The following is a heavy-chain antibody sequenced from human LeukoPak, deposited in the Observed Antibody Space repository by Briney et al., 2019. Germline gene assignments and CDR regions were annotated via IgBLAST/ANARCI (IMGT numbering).Heavy chain of an antibody. CDR2: INPNSGNT. CDR1: GYTFTSYD. D-gene: IGHD1-7*01. J-gene: IGHJ5*02. V-gene: IGHV1-8*01. CDR3: ARGPLTGTGYNWFDP. Sequence: GASVTVSLKSSGYTFTSYDINGVRQAAGQGREWVGGINPNSGNTGYAQKFHGRVTITRNTSISTAYMELSSLRSEDTAVYYCARGPLTGTGYNWFDPWGQGTLVTVSS.